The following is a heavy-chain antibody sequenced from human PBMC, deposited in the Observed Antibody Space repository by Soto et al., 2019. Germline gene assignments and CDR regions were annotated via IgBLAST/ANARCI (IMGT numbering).Heavy chain of an antibody. V-gene: IGHV1-18*01. CDR2: ISAYNDNT. CDR3: ARGGRHDSSGYYLPFSGMDV. J-gene: IGHJ6*02. Sequence: QVQLVQSGAEVKKPGASVKVSCKASGYTFTSYGISWVRQAPGQGLEWMGWISAYNDNTNYAQKLQGRVTMTTDTSTSTAYMELRSLRSDDTAVYYCARGGRHDSSGYYLPFSGMDVWGQGTTVTVSS. CDR1: GYTFTSYG. D-gene: IGHD3-22*01.